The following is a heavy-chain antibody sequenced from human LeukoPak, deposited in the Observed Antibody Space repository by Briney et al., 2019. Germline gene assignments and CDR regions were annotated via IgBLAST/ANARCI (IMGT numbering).Heavy chain of an antibody. Sequence: SEALSLTCAVYGGSFSGYNLHWIRQAPGKGLEWIGEINHLGNTKKSPSLKGRVTLAVDTSKNQFSLRVTSVTAADTAVYYCARGSPKLDSWGQGTPVTVSS. V-gene: IGHV4-34*01. CDR1: GGSFSGYN. J-gene: IGHJ5*01. CDR2: INHLGNT. CDR3: ARGSPKLDS.